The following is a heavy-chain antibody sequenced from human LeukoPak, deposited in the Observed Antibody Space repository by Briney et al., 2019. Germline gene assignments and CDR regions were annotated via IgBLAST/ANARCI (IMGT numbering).Heavy chain of an antibody. CDR2: NSGRGGST. D-gene: IGHD3-10*01. V-gene: IGHV3-23*01. J-gene: IGHJ3*02. CDR3: AKDGGGSGSYSNDAFDI. Sequence: EGPLRLSCAASVFTFSSYAMICLPQAPGKGLEWVSANSGRGGSTYYADSVKGLFTISRDNSKNTLYLQMNSLRDEDTAVYYCAKDGGGSGSYSNDAFDIWGQGTMVTVSS. CDR1: VFTFSSYA.